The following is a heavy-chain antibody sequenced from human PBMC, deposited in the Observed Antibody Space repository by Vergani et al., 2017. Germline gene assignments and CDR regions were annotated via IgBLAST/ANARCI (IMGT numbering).Heavy chain of an antibody. D-gene: IGHD3-10*01. CDR1: GYTFTSYY. CDR2: INPSGGST. J-gene: IGHJ4*02. V-gene: IGHV1-46*03. Sequence: VQLVQSGPEVKKPGASVKVSCKASGYTFTSYYIHWVRQAPGQGLEWMGTINPSGGSTSYAQKFQGRVTMTRDTSTSTVYMQLSSLRSEDTAVYFCAIIMVRGMVFDYWGQGTLVTVSS. CDR3: AIIMVRGMVFDY.